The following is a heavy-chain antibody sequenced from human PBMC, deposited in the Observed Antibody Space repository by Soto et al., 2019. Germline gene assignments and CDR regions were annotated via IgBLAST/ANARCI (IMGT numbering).Heavy chain of an antibody. Sequence: QVQLVESGGGVVQPGRSLRLSCAASGFTFSSYVMHWVRQAPGKGLEWVALMSYDGSRRYYAESVKGRFTISRDNSKNTLFLQMNSLRTDDTVIYYCARDSMFSGYANWYFDLWGRGTLATVSS. CDR1: GFTFSSYV. J-gene: IGHJ2*01. D-gene: IGHD3-22*01. V-gene: IGHV3-30-3*01. CDR3: ARDSMFSGYANWYFDL. CDR2: MSYDGSRR.